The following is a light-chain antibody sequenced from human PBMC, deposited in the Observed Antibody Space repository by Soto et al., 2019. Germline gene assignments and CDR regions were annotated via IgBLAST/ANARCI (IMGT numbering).Light chain of an antibody. CDR2: RTS. CDR3: QQYNNWPWT. V-gene: IGKV3-15*01. CDR1: ESTNNY. J-gene: IGKJ1*01. Sequence: EIVMTQSPATLSVSPGERATLSCRASESTNNYLAWYQQKPGQAPRLLMFRTSSRATGFPARFSGSGSGTEFNLTISSLQSEDFGVYYCQQYNNWPWTFGQGTKVDIK.